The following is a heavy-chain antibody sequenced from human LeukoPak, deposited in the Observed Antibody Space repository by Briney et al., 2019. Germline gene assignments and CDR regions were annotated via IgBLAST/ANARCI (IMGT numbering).Heavy chain of an antibody. CDR2: VYPAGSRI. D-gene: IGHD1-14*01. CDR1: EYDFANYW. J-gene: IGHJ5*02. CDR3: ARRKFSDTWFDP. V-gene: IGHV5-51*01. Sequence: GESLKISCKGSEYDFANYWIGWVRQMPGKGLEWMGIVYPAGSRIHYSPSFQGQVTMSVDRSISTVYLQWTSLKASDTAMYFCARRKFSDTWFDPWGQGTLVTVSS.